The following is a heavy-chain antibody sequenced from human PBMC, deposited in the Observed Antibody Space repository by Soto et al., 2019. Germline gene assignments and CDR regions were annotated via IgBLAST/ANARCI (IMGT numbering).Heavy chain of an antibody. V-gene: IGHV4-59*12. CDR3: AREGIAAAGLEN. J-gene: IGHJ4*02. D-gene: IGHD6-13*01. CDR2: IYYSGST. CDR1: GGSISSYY. Sequence: SETLSLTCTVSGGSISSYYWSWIRQPPGKGLEWIGYIYYSGSTNYNPSLKSRVTISVDTSKNTLYLQMNSLRAEDTAVYYCAREGIAAAGLENWGQGTLVTVSS.